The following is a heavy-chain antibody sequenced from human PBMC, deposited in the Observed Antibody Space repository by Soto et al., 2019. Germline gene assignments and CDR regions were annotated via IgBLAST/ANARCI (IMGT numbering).Heavy chain of an antibody. V-gene: IGHV3-30*18. Sequence: PGGSLRLSCAASGFTFSSYGMHWVRQAPGKGLEWVAVISYDGSNKYYADSVKGRFTISRDNSKNTLYLQMNSLRAEDTAVYYCAKPYGILTGYPERDAFDIWGQGTMVTVS. D-gene: IGHD3-9*01. CDR2: ISYDGSNK. CDR1: GFTFSSYG. J-gene: IGHJ3*02. CDR3: AKPYGILTGYPERDAFDI.